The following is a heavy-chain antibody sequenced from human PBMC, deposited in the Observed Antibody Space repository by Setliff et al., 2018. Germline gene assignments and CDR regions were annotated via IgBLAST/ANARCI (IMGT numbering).Heavy chain of an antibody. D-gene: IGHD4-17*01. J-gene: IGHJ4*02. Sequence: PSETLSLTCAVSGYSISSGYYWGWIRQPPGKGLEWIGHISFSGSTNYNPALKSRVTISIDTSRNQFSLKLNSVTAADTAVYYCAADYGDRDSFDYWGQGTLVTVSS. CDR2: ISFSGST. V-gene: IGHV4-38-2*01. CDR3: AADYGDRDSFDY. CDR1: GYSISSGYY.